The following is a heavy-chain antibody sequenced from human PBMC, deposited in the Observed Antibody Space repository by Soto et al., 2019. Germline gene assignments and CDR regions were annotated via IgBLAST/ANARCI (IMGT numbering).Heavy chain of an antibody. CDR3: ARDSFYCTNGVCYRFWDY. CDR1: GYTFTSYG. Sequence: GASVKVSCKASGYTFTSYGISWVRQAPGQGLEWMGWISAYNGNTNYAQKLQGRVTMTTDTSTSTAYMELRSLRSDDTAVYYCARDSFYCTNGVCYRFWDYWGQGTLVNVSS. D-gene: IGHD2-8*01. J-gene: IGHJ4*02. CDR2: ISAYNGNT. V-gene: IGHV1-18*01.